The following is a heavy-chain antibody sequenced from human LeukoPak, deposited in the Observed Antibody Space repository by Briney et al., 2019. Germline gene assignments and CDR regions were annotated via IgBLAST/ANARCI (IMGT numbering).Heavy chain of an antibody. CDR3: AREAGRVVVPAAIRSTGMDV. Sequence: SVKVSCKASGYTFTSYAMHWVRQAPGQRLEWMGGIIPIFGTANYAQKFQGRVTITADESTSTAYMELSSLRSEDTAVYYCAREAGRVVVPAAIRSTGMDVWGQGTTVTVSS. D-gene: IGHD2-2*01. CDR2: IIPIFGTA. V-gene: IGHV1-69*13. CDR1: GYTFTSYA. J-gene: IGHJ6*02.